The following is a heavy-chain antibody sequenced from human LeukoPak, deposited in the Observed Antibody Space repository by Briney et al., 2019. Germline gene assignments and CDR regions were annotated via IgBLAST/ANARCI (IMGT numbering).Heavy chain of an antibody. CDR3: ARDFGTTGWHTFDY. V-gene: IGHV6-1*01. CDR2: TYYRSKWYN. J-gene: IGHJ4*02. Sequence: SQTLSLTCVVSGDSVSSKNCAWNWIRQSPSRGLEWLGSTYYRSKWYNDYAESMEGRMTISQDTSKNQSSLHLNSVTPDDTAVYYCARDFGTTGWHTFDYWGQGTLVTVSS. CDR1: GDSVSSKNCA. D-gene: IGHD6-19*01.